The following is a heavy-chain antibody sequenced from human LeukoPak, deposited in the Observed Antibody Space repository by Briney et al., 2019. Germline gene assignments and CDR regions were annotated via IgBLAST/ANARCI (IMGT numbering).Heavy chain of an antibody. Sequence: ASVKVSCKASGYTFTSCDINWVRQATGQGLEWMGWMNPNSGNTGYAQKFQGRVTMTRNTSISTAYMELSSLRSEDTAVYYCARPSHRIRTFDYWGQGTLVTVSS. J-gene: IGHJ4*02. D-gene: IGHD1-1*01. CDR3: ARPSHRIRTFDY. V-gene: IGHV1-8*01. CDR2: MNPNSGNT. CDR1: GYTFTSCD.